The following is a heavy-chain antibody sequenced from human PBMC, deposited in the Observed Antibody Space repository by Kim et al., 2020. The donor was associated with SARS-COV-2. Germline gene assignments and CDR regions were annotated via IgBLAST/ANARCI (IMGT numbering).Heavy chain of an antibody. CDR2: ISSSSSYI. CDR3: ARDMVATKRFYYYYGMDV. Sequence: GGSLRLSCAASGFTFSSYSMNWVRQAPGKGLEWVSSISSSSSYIYYADSVKGRFTISRDNAKNSLYLQMNSLRAEDTAVYYCARDMVATKRFYYYYGMDVWGQGTTVTVSS. CDR1: GFTFSSYS. J-gene: IGHJ6*02. D-gene: IGHD5-12*01. V-gene: IGHV3-21*01.